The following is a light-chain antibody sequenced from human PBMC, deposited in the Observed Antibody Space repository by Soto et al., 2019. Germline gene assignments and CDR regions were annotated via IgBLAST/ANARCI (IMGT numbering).Light chain of an antibody. CDR3: QKYNSAPLT. J-gene: IGKJ4*01. CDR1: QGIAPY. CDR2: ATS. Sequence: DVQMTQSPSSLSAFVGDRVTTTCRASQGIAPYLAWFQQKPGKVPKLLIYATSTLQSGVPSRFSGSGSGTDFTLTINSLQPEDVGTYYCQKYNSAPLTFGGGTKV. V-gene: IGKV1-27*01.